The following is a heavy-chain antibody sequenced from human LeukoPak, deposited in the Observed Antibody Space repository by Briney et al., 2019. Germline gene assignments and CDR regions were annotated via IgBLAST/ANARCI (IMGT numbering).Heavy chain of an antibody. CDR2: IIPILGIA. Sequence: SVKVSCKASGGTFSSYAISWVRQAPGQGLEWMGRIIPILGIANYAQKFQGRVTITADKSTSTAYMELSSLRSEDTAVYYCARISTVTYFDYWGQGTLVTVSS. D-gene: IGHD4-17*01. CDR3: ARISTVTYFDY. CDR1: GGTFSSYA. V-gene: IGHV1-69*04. J-gene: IGHJ4*02.